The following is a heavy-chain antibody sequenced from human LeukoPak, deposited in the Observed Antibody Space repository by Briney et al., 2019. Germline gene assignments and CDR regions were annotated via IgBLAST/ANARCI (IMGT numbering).Heavy chain of an antibody. J-gene: IGHJ4*02. Sequence: SETLSLTCAVYGGSFSGYYWSWIRQHPGKGLEWIGYIYYSGSTDYNPSLRSRITVSLDTSKNQFSLKLSSVTAADTAVYYCARGARTVTFPFDYWGQGTLVTVSS. V-gene: IGHV4-31*11. D-gene: IGHD4-17*01. CDR1: GGSFSGYY. CDR2: IYYSGST. CDR3: ARGARTVTFPFDY.